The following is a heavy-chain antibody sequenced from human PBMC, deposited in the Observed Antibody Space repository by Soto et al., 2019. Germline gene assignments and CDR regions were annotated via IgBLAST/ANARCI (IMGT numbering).Heavy chain of an antibody. Sequence: DVQLVESGGGLVQPGGSLRLSCTASGFTFSKFWMSWVRQAPGKGLEWVANIKHDGSQKYYVDSVKGRFTISRDNAKNSLYLQMNSLRVDDTAVYYCARLLLYSVSGRGWFDPWGQGTLVTVSS. V-gene: IGHV3-7*03. CDR2: IKHDGSQK. J-gene: IGHJ5*02. CDR1: GFTFSKFW. D-gene: IGHD2-2*02. CDR3: ARLLLYSVSGRGWFDP.